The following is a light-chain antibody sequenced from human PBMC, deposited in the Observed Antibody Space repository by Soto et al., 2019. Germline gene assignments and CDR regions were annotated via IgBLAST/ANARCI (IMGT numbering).Light chain of an antibody. CDR2: EAT. Sequence: QSALTQPASVSGSPGQSITISCTGTSSDVGSYNLVSWYQHYPGKAPKFMIYEATKRPSGVSNRFSGSKSGNTASLTISGLQAEDEADYYCCSYAGSSTYVFGTGTKLTVL. CDR1: SSDVGSYNL. CDR3: CSYAGSSTYV. V-gene: IGLV2-23*01. J-gene: IGLJ1*01.